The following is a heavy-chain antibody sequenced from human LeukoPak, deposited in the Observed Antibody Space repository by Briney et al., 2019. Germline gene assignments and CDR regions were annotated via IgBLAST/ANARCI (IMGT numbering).Heavy chain of an antibody. CDR2: INHSGST. D-gene: IGHD1-14*01. V-gene: IGHV4-34*01. CDR1: GGSFSGYY. J-gene: IGHJ3*02. CDR3: ARDLPPDKPGFDI. Sequence: KPSETLSLTCAVYGGSFSGYYRTWIRQPPGKGLEWIGEINHSGSTNYNPSLKSRVTISVDASKNQFSLKLSSVTAADTAVYYCARDLPPDKPGFDIWGQGTMVTVSS.